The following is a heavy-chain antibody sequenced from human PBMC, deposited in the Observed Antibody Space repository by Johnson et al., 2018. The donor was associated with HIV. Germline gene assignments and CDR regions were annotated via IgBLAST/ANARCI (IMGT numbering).Heavy chain of an antibody. CDR2: IYSGGST. CDR3: AKEGYSASFDI. V-gene: IGHV3-66*03. D-gene: IGHD2-21*01. CDR1: GFTVSSNY. J-gene: IGHJ3*02. Sequence: VQLVESGGGLIQPGGSLRLSCAASGFTVSSNYMSWVRQAPGKGLEWVSVIYSGGSTYYADSVKGRFTISRDNSKNTLYLQMNSLRGEDTAVYHCAKEGYSASFDIWGQGTMVTVSS.